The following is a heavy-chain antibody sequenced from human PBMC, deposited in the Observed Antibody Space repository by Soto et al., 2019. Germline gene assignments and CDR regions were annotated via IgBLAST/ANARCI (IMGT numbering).Heavy chain of an antibody. Sequence: EVQLVESGEGLVQPGGSLRLSCAASGFTFSRYNIHWIRQAPGKGLEFVSAIRRSGDRTYYADSVKGRFTLTRDNSKNTVWLQMAGLRAEDMAVYYCARTSCSSGKRYYIDYWGRGALLSLSS. CDR3: ARTSCSSGKRYYIDY. D-gene: IGHD2-2*01. J-gene: IGHJ4*02. V-gene: IGHV3-64*02. CDR2: IRRSGDRT. CDR1: GFTFSRYN.